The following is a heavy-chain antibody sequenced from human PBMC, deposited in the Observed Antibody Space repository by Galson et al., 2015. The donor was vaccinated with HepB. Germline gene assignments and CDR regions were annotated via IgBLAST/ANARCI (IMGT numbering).Heavy chain of an antibody. Sequence: SCKASGYIFNNYPMNWVRQAPGQGLEWMGWINTNTGNPTYAQGFTGRFVFSLDTSVSTAYLQISSLKADDTAVYYCARTPYYGSGTYNNAWFDPWGQGTLVTVSS. CDR3: ARTPYYGSGTYNNAWFDP. CDR2: INTNTGNP. V-gene: IGHV7-4-1*02. J-gene: IGHJ5*02. CDR1: GYIFNNYP. D-gene: IGHD3-10*01.